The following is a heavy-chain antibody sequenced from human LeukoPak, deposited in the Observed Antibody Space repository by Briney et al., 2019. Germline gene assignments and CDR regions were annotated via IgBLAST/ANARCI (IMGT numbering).Heavy chain of an antibody. Sequence: SETLSLTCTVSGGSISSGSYYWSWIRQPAGKGLEWIGRIYASGSTNYNPSLKSRITMSVDTSKNQFSLKLYSVTAADTAVYYCARITYDWRFDYWGQGTLVTVSS. CDR3: ARITYDWRFDY. V-gene: IGHV4-61*02. D-gene: IGHD5-12*01. J-gene: IGHJ4*02. CDR2: IYASGST. CDR1: GGSISSGSYY.